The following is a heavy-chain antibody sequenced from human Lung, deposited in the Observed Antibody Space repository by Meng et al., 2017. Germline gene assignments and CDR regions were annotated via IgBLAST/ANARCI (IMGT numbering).Heavy chain of an antibody. CDR1: GGSIRSNNW. J-gene: IGHJ4*02. D-gene: IGHD3-22*01. CDR2: VYHSGSP. Sequence: QVQLQDSRPGLVNPSGTLSLTCAVSGGSIRSNNWWSWVRQTPGRGLEWIGEVYHSGSPYYNPSLKSRVIISVNNSKNQFSLKLASVTAADTAVYYCARDDSGYADFDSWGQGTLVTVSS. V-gene: IGHV4-4*02. CDR3: ARDDSGYADFDS.